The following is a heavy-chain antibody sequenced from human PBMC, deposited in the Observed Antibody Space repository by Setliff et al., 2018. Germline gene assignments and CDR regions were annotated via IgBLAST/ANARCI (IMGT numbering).Heavy chain of an antibody. CDR2: IGAYNGNT. CDR3: ARTTGYRLEGDFDY. Sequence: GASVKVSCKTSGYSFTTGGISWVRQAPGQGLEWMGWIGAYNGNTYNAHKFQGRVTMTSATSTSTAYMELRSLRSDDTAAYYCARTTGYRLEGDFDYWGQGTLVTVSS. D-gene: IGHD3-16*01. J-gene: IGHJ4*02. V-gene: IGHV1-18*01. CDR1: GYSFTTGG.